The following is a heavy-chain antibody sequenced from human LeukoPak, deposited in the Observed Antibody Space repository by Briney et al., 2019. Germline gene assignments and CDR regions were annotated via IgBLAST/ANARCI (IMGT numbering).Heavy chain of an antibody. D-gene: IGHD3-22*01. CDR2: FYTSGST. CDR1: GGSVSSYY. CDR3: ARDRYYDGSGYSLDY. V-gene: IGHV4-4*07. Sequence: SETLSLTCTVSGGSVSSYYWSWIRQPAGKGLEWIGRFYTSGSTNYNPSLESRVTMSVDTSKNQFSLKLSSVTAADTAVYYCARDRYYDGSGYSLDYWGQGTLVTVSS. J-gene: IGHJ4*02.